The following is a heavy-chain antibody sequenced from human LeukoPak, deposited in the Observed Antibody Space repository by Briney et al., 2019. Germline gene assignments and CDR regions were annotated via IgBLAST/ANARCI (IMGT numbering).Heavy chain of an antibody. Sequence: ASVKVSCKASGYTFTGYYMHWVRQAPGQGLEWMGWINPNSGGTNYAQKFQGGVTMTRDTSISTAYMELSRLRSDDTAVYYCARGGNSGSYYEHWFDPWGQGTLVTVSS. CDR3: ARGGNSGSYYEHWFDP. CDR1: GYTFTGYY. J-gene: IGHJ5*02. V-gene: IGHV1-2*02. CDR2: INPNSGGT. D-gene: IGHD1-26*01.